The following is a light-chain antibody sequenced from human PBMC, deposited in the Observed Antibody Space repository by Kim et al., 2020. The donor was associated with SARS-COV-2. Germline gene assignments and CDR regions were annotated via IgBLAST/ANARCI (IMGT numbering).Light chain of an antibody. Sequence: ELVLTQSPATLSLSPGESATLSCRASLNIRNYLAWYQQKPGQPPRLLIYDASDRATDVPIRFSGSGSGTDFTLTISSLQPEDFAVYYCLHRINWPPYIFGPGTKLDIK. J-gene: IGKJ2*01. CDR1: LNIRNY. CDR3: LHRINWPPYI. V-gene: IGKV3-11*01. CDR2: DAS.